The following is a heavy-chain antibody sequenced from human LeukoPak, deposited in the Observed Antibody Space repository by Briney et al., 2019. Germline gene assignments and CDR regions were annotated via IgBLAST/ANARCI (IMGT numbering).Heavy chain of an antibody. J-gene: IGHJ6*02. V-gene: IGHV5-10-1*01. D-gene: IGHD3-10*01. CDR2: IDPSDSYT. Sequence: KVSCKASGYTFSNYGISWVRQMPGKGLEWMGRIDPSDSYTNYSPSFQGHVTISADKSISTAYLQWSSLKASDTAMYYCARHDGPGSYYYYGMDVWGQGTTVTVSS. CDR1: GYTFSNYG. CDR3: ARHDGPGSYYYYGMDV.